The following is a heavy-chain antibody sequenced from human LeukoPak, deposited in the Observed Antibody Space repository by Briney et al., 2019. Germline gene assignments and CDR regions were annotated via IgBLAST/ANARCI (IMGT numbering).Heavy chain of an antibody. CDR3: ARGGSDESSGWYN. Sequence: ASVKVSCKASGYTFTGYFMHWVRQAPGQGLEWMGWINPNSGATYCAQKFQGRTTMTWDTSISTAYMGVSRLTSDDTAVYYCARGGSDESSGWYNWGQGTLVTVSS. J-gene: IGHJ4*02. CDR2: INPNSGAT. CDR1: GYTFTGYF. D-gene: IGHD6-19*01. V-gene: IGHV1-2*02.